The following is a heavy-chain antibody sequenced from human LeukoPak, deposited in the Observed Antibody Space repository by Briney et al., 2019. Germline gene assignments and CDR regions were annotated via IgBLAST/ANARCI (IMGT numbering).Heavy chain of an antibody. CDR2: IKQDGCEK. J-gene: IGHJ6*02. V-gene: IGHV3-7*01. CDR1: GFTFSSYW. Sequence: GGSLRLSCAASGFTFSSYWMSWVREAPGKGLEWVANIKQDGCEKYYVDSVKGRFTISRDNAKNSLYLQMNSLRAEDTAVYYCARVSGQVPAAVRNYYYCYGMDVWGQGTTVTVSS. D-gene: IGHD2-2*01. CDR3: ARVSGQVPAAVRNYYYCYGMDV.